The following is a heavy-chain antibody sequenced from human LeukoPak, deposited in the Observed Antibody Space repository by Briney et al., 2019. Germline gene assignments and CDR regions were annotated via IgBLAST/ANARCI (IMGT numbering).Heavy chain of an antibody. CDR2: IYYSGST. CDR3: ARDRVLLWFGEPDYYYYYGMDV. D-gene: IGHD3-10*01. CDR1: GGSISSYY. Sequence: SETLSLTCTVSGGSISSYYWSWIRQPPGKGLEWIGYIYYSGSTNYNPSLKSRVTISLDTSKNQFSLKLSSVTAADTAVYYCARDRVLLWFGEPDYYYYYGMDVWGQGTTVTVSS. J-gene: IGHJ6*02. V-gene: IGHV4-59*01.